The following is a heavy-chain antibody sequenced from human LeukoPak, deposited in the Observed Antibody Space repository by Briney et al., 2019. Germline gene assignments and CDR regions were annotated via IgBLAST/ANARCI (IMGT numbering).Heavy chain of an antibody. Sequence: ASVKVSCKASGYTXTSYGISWVRQAPGQGLDWMGWTSAYNGNTNYAQKLQGRVTMTTDTSTSTAYMELRSLRSDDTAVYYCARWYSSRKYYFDYWGQGTLVTVSS. V-gene: IGHV1-18*01. CDR1: GYTXTSYG. D-gene: IGHD6-19*01. J-gene: IGHJ4*02. CDR3: ARWYSSRKYYFDY. CDR2: TSAYNGNT.